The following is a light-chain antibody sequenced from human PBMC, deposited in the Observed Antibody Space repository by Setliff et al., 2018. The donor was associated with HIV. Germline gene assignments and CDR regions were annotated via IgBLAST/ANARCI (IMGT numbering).Light chain of an antibody. CDR1: SSDVGGYNY. J-gene: IGLJ1*01. Sequence: QSALTQPASVSVSPGQSITISCTGTSSDVGGYNYVSWYQQHPGKAPKLRIYDVSNRPSGVSNRFSGSKSGNTASLTISGLQAEDEADYYCSSYTSTSTLVVFGTGTKVTVL. CDR3: SSYTSTSTLVV. V-gene: IGLV2-14*03. CDR2: DVS.